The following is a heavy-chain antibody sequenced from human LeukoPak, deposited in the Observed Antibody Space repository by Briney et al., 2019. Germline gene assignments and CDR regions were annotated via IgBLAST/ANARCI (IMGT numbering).Heavy chain of an antibody. CDR3: ARATGGGSYRYFQH. Sequence: TLSLNCTVSGGSISSGSYYWTWIRQPAGKGLEWIRRIYTSGSTNYNPSLKSRVTISVHTSNNQFSLRLSSVTAADTAVYYCARATGGGSYRYFQHWGQGILVTVSS. CDR1: GGSISSGSYY. J-gene: IGHJ1*01. D-gene: IGHD1-26*01. CDR2: IYTSGST. V-gene: IGHV4-61*02.